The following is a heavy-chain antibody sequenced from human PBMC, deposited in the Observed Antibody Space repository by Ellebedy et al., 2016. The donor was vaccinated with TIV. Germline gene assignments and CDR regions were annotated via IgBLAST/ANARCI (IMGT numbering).Heavy chain of an antibody. Sequence: SETLSLXXDVSGGSISSGSYSWSWIRQPPGKGLEWVGFTYESGTSYYDPSLKSRVTISVDRSKNQFSLRLTSVTAADTAVYYCARGLGATPRHWGQGTLVTVSS. CDR1: GGSISSGSYS. D-gene: IGHD1-26*01. CDR2: TYESGTS. V-gene: IGHV4-30-2*01. J-gene: IGHJ1*01. CDR3: ARGLGATPRH.